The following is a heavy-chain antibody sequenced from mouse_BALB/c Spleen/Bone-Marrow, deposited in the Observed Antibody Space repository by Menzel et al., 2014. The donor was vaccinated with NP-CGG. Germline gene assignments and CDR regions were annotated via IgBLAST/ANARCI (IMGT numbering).Heavy chain of an antibody. CDR2: INPSTGYT. Sequence: QVHVKQSGAELAKPGASVKMSCKASGYNFISYWMHWVKQRPGQGLEWIGYINPSTGYTEYNQKFEDKATLTADKSSSKAYMQLSSLTSEDPAVYYCARNYDYDGGYYAMDYWGQGTSVTVSS. J-gene: IGHJ4*01. CDR1: GYNFISYW. CDR3: ARNYDYDGGYYAMDY. D-gene: IGHD2-4*01. V-gene: IGHV1-7*01.